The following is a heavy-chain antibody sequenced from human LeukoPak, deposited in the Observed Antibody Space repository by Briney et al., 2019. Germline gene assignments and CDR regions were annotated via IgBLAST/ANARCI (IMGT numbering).Heavy chain of an antibody. J-gene: IGHJ4*02. CDR2: ISYDGSNK. CDR3: AKDLLRFGELLWRGGVDY. V-gene: IGHV3-30*18. Sequence: GGSLRLSCAASGFTFSSYGMHWVRQAPGKGLEWVAVISYDGSNKYYADPVKGRFTISRDSSKNTLYLQMNSLRAEDTAVYYCAKDLLRFGELLWRGGVDYWGQGTLVTVSS. D-gene: IGHD3-10*01. CDR1: GFTFSSYG.